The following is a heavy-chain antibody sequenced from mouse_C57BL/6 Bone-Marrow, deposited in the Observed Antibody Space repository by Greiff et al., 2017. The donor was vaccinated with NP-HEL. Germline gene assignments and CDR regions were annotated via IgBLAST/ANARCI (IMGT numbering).Heavy chain of an antibody. J-gene: IGHJ1*03. CDR2: IYPGDGDT. V-gene: IGHV1-82*01. CDR1: GYAFSSSW. Sequence: QVQLQQSGPELVKPGASVKISCKASGYAFSSSWMNWVKQRPGKGLEWIGRIYPGDGDTNYNGKFKGKATLTADKSSSTAYMQLSSLTSEDSAVYFCARPLYYYGSRERKNWYFDVWGTGTTVTVSS. CDR3: ARPLYYYGSRERKNWYFDV. D-gene: IGHD1-1*01.